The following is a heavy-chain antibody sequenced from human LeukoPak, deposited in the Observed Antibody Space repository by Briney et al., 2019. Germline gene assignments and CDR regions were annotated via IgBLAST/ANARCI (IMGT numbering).Heavy chain of an antibody. V-gene: IGHV3-23*01. Sequence: PGGSLRLSCAASGFTFSSYWMHWVRQAPGKGLEWVSSISGSGGSTYHADSVKGRFTISRDNSKNTLSLQMNSLRAEDTALYYCAKDLSTAAKYYFDYWGQGTLVTVSS. D-gene: IGHD2/OR15-2a*01. CDR3: AKDLSTAAKYYFDY. CDR2: ISGSGGST. J-gene: IGHJ4*02. CDR1: GFTFSSYW.